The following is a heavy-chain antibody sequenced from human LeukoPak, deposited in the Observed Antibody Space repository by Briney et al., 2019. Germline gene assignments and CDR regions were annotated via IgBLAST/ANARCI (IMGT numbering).Heavy chain of an antibody. J-gene: IGHJ3*02. D-gene: IGHD3-22*01. V-gene: IGHV3-23*01. CDR2: ISGSGGST. CDR3: AKDFGYYYDSSGYTDAFDI. Sequence: GGSLRLSCAASGFTFSSYAMSWVRQAPGKGLEWVSAISGSGGSTYYADSVKGRFTISRDNSKNTLYLQMSSLRAEDTAVYYCAKDFGYYYDSSGYTDAFDIWGQGTMVTVSS. CDR1: GFTFSSYA.